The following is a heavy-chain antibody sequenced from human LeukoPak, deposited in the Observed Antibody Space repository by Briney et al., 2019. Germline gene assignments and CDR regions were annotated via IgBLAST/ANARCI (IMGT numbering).Heavy chain of an antibody. CDR1: GFTFSSYG. Sequence: GGSLRLSCAASGFTFSSYGMHWVRQAPGKGLEWVAFIRYDGSNKYYADSVKGRFTISRDNSKNTLYLQMNSLRAEDTAVYYCAKVITMIVVVTQAFDIWGQGTMVTVSS. CDR3: AKVITMIVVVTQAFDI. CDR2: IRYDGSNK. D-gene: IGHD3-22*01. V-gene: IGHV3-30*02. J-gene: IGHJ3*02.